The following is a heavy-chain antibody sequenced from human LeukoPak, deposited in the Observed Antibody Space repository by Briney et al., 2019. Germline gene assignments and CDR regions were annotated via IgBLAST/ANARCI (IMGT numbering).Heavy chain of an antibody. V-gene: IGHV4-59*01. D-gene: IGHD5-12*01. Sequence: PSETPSLTCTVSGGSISNYFWNWIRQPPGKGLEWIGFIHYSGSTNYNPSLKSRVAISVGTSNNQFSLKLSSVTAADAAVYFCARGQADIVATMKYWGQGTLVTVSS. CDR2: IHYSGST. CDR1: GGSISNYF. CDR3: ARGQADIVATMKY. J-gene: IGHJ4*02.